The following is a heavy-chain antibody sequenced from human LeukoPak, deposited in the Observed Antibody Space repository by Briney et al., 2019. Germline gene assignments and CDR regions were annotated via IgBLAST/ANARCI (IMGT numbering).Heavy chain of an antibody. V-gene: IGHV1-69*13. CDR3: ATYYSSSRDFDY. CDR2: IIPIFGTA. J-gene: IGHJ4*02. Sequence: ASVKVSCKASGGTFSSYAISWVRQAPGQGLEWMGGIIPIFGTANYAQKFRGRVTITADESTSTAYMELRSLRSDDTAVYYCATYYSSSRDFDYWGQGTLVTVSS. CDR1: GGTFSSYA. D-gene: IGHD6-13*01.